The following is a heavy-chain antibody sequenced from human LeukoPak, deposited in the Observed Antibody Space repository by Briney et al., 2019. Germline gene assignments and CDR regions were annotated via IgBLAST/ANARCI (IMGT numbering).Heavy chain of an antibody. J-gene: IGHJ5*02. V-gene: IGHV1-2*04. Sequence: GASVKVSCKASGYTFTGYYMHWVRQAPGQGLGWMGWINPNSGGTNYAQKFQGWVTMTRDTSISTAYMELSRLRSDDTAVYYCARATQLSGIVVVPADEGWFDPWGQGTLVTVSS. CDR3: ARATQLSGIVVVPADEGWFDP. CDR2: INPNSGGT. CDR1: GYTFTGYY. D-gene: IGHD2-2*01.